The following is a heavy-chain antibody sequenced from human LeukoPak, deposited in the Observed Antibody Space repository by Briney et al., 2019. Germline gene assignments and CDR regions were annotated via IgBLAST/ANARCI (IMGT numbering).Heavy chain of an antibody. D-gene: IGHD3-10*01. Sequence: ASVKVSCKASGYTFTGYYMHWVRQAPGQGLEWMGIINPSGGSTSYPQKFQGRVTMTRDTSTSTVYMELSSLRSEDTAVYYCARDRQPGGDAFDIWGQGTMVTVSS. V-gene: IGHV1-46*01. CDR1: GYTFTGYY. J-gene: IGHJ3*02. CDR2: INPSGGST. CDR3: ARDRQPGGDAFDI.